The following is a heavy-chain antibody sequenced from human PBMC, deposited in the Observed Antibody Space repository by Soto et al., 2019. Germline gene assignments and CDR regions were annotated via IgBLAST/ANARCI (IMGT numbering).Heavy chain of an antibody. J-gene: IGHJ3*01. CDR1: DFSLTADGVG. CDR3: AHAYGGTSWPNDAFDV. CDR2: IYWDDDQ. V-gene: IGHV2-5*02. Sequence: QITLKESGPTLVKPTQTLTLTCTFSDFSLTADGVGVGWIRQPPGKALEWLALIYWDDDQRYSPSLKTRLTITKDTSKNQVVLTMTNMDPVDTGTYYCAHAYGGTSWPNDAFDVWGQGTVVTVSS. D-gene: IGHD2-21*01.